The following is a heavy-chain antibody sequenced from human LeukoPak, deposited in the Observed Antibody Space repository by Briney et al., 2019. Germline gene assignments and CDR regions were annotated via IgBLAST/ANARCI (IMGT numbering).Heavy chain of an antibody. CDR3: AKNSGGTCYSHLDY. J-gene: IGHJ4*02. D-gene: IGHD2-15*01. Sequence: PGGSPRLSCAASGFTFSSYGMTWVRQAPGKGLEWVSGISGSGGSTYYEDSVKGRFTISRDNSKNTLYLQMNSLRAEDTAVYYCAKNSGGTCYSHLDYWGQGTLVTVSS. V-gene: IGHV3-23*01. CDR2: ISGSGGST. CDR1: GFTFSSYG.